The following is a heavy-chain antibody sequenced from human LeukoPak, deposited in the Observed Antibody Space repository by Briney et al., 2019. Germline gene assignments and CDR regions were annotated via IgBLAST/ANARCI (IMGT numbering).Heavy chain of an antibody. CDR2: MYYSGST. CDR3: ARRPYGDYTIDS. V-gene: IGHV4-59*08. Sequence: SADTLSLTCTVSGGSIRSYYWSWIRQPPGKGLEWIGYMYYSGSTNYNPSLKSRVTMSVDTSKTQLSLKLSSVTAADTAVYYCARRPYGDYTIDSWGQGTLVTVSS. CDR1: GGSIRSYY. D-gene: IGHD4-17*01. J-gene: IGHJ4*02.